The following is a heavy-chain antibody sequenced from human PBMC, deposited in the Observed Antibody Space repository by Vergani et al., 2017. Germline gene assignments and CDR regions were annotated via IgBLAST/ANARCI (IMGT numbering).Heavy chain of an antibody. V-gene: IGHV4-34*01. D-gene: IGHD4-11*01. CDR2: IDHTGRP. CDR1: GGSFTSYH. CDR3: ARVNTETNGHLYYDYYMDV. Sequence: QVPLQQWGGGLLKPSETLSLTCVVNGGSFTSYHWTWIRQSPGEGLEWVGDIDHTGRPDYNPTLKSRLTMSVDKSRNQFSLTLNSVTATDTAIYFCARVNTETNGHLYYDYYMDVWGQGTAVTVS. J-gene: IGHJ6*03.